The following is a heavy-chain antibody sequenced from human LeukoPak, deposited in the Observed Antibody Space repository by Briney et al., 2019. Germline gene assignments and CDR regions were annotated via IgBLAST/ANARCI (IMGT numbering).Heavy chain of an antibody. CDR1: GFTFSSYA. Sequence: GGSLRLSCAASGFTFSSYAMSWVRQAPGKGLEWVSAISGSGGSTYYADSVKGRFTISRDNSKNTLYLQMNSLRAEDTAVYYCAKSRIVVVPAAIQLHDAFDIWGQGTMVTVSS. CDR3: AKSRIVVVPAAIQLHDAFDI. CDR2: ISGSGGST. D-gene: IGHD2-2*01. V-gene: IGHV3-23*01. J-gene: IGHJ3*02.